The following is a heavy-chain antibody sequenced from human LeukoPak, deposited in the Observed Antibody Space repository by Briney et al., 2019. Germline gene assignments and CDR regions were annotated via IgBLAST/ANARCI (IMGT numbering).Heavy chain of an antibody. V-gene: IGHV4-39*01. D-gene: IGHD3-3*01. Sequence: SETLSLTCTVSGGSISSSSYYWGWIRRPPGRGLEWIGCIYYSGSTYYNPSLKSRVTISVDTSKNQFSLKLSSVTAADTAVYYCARQYDFWSGYPPVDYWGQGTLVTVSS. J-gene: IGHJ4*02. CDR2: IYYSGST. CDR3: ARQYDFWSGYPPVDY. CDR1: GGSISSSSYY.